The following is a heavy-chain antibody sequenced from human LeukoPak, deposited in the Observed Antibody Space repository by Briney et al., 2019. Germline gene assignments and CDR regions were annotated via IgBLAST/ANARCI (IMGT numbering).Heavy chain of an antibody. CDR2: IYYSGST. V-gene: IGHV4-59*01. D-gene: IGHD6-6*01. CDR1: GGSISIYY. Sequence: KTSETLSLTCTASGGSISIYYWSWIRQPPGKGLEWIGYIYYSGSTNYNPSLKSRVTISVDTSKNQFSLKLSSVTAADTAVYYCARVPPIPQLVQDGYYGMDVWGQGTTVTVSS. CDR3: ARVPPIPQLVQDGYYGMDV. J-gene: IGHJ6*02.